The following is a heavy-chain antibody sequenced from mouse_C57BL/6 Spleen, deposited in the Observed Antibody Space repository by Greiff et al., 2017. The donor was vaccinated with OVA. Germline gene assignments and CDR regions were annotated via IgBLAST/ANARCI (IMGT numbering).Heavy chain of an antibody. CDR3: ARDRDGSSLWYFDV. CDR2: ISDGGSYT. CDR1: GFTFSSYA. J-gene: IGHJ1*03. D-gene: IGHD1-1*01. V-gene: IGHV5-4*01. Sequence: DVQLVESGGGLVKPGGSLKLSCAASGFTFSSYAMSWVRQTPEKRLEWVATISDGGSYTYYPDNVKGRFTISRDNAKNNLYLQMSHLKSEDTAMYYCARDRDGSSLWYFDVWGTGTTVTVSS.